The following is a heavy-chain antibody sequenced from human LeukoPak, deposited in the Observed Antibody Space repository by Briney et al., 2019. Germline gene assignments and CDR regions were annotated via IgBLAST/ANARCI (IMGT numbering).Heavy chain of an antibody. D-gene: IGHD6-13*01. CDR3: ARVTGYSSSWYQSNYFDY. V-gene: IGHV4-38-2*02. Sequence: SETLSLTCTVSGYSISSGYYWGWIRQPPGKGLEWIGSIYHSGSTYYNPSLKSRVTISVDTSKNQFSLKLSSVTAADTAVYYCARVTGYSSSWYQSNYFDYWGQGTLVTVSS. J-gene: IGHJ4*02. CDR1: GYSISSGYY. CDR2: IYHSGST.